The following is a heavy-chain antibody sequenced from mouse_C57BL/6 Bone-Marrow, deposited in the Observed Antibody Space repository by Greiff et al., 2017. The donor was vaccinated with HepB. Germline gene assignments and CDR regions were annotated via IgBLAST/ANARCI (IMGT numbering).Heavy chain of an antibody. Sequence: VQLQQSGPGLVQPSQSLSITCTVSGFSLTSYGVHWVRQSPGKGLEWLGVIGSGGSTDYNAAFISRLSISKDNSKSQVFFKMNSLQADDTAIYYCARDSYYYGSSYVLYWYFDVWGTGTTVTVSS. CDR3: ARDSYYYGSSYVLYWYFDV. J-gene: IGHJ1*03. V-gene: IGHV2-2*01. D-gene: IGHD1-1*01. CDR2: IGSGGST. CDR1: GFSLTSYG.